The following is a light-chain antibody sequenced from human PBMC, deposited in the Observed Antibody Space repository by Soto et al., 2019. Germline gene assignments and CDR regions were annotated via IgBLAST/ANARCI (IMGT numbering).Light chain of an antibody. CDR1: SSNIGAGYD. V-gene: IGLV1-40*01. Sequence: QAVVTQPPSVSGAPGQRVTISCTGSSSNIGAGYDVHWYQQLPGTAPKLLIYGNNNRPSGVPDRFSGSKSGTSASLAITGLQAEDEADYYCQSYDSSLISYVFGTGTKLNVL. CDR3: QSYDSSLISYV. J-gene: IGLJ1*01. CDR2: GNN.